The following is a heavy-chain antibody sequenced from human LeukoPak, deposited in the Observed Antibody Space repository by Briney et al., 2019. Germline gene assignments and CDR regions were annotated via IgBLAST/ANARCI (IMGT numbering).Heavy chain of an antibody. D-gene: IGHD5-24*01. CDR1: GGTFSSYA. J-gene: IGHJ5*02. V-gene: IGHV1-46*01. CDR2: INPSGGST. Sequence: ASVKVSCKASGGTFSSYAISWVRQAPGQGLEWMGIINPSGGSTSYAQKFQGRVTMTRDMSTSTVYMELSSLRSEDTAVYYCARDPLRWLQGGFDPWGQGTLVTVSS. CDR3: ARDPLRWLQGGFDP.